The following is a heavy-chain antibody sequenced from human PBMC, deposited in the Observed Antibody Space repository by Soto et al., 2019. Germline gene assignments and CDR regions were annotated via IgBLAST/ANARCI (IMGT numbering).Heavy chain of an antibody. CDR1: GGSISIGGYY. D-gene: IGHD6-13*01. V-gene: IGHV4-31*03. CDR2: IYYSGST. J-gene: IGHJ4*02. CDR3: ASQGIEYRDFDY. Sequence: SETLSLTCTVSGGSISIGGYYLSWIRQHPGKGLEWIGYIYYSGSTYYNPSLKSRVTISVDTSKDQFSLKLSSVTAADTAVYYCASQGIEYRDFDYWGQGNLVTVSS.